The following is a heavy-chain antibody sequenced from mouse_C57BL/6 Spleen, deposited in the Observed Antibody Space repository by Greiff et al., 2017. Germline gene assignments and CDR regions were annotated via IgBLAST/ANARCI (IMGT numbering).Heavy chain of an antibody. V-gene: IGHV5-17*01. D-gene: IGHD3-1*01. CDR3: AGGGLPHAMDY. CDR1: GFTFSDYG. Sequence: EVKVVESGGGLVKPGGSLKLSCAASGFTFSDYGMHWVRQAPEKGLEWVAYISSGSSTIYYADTVKGRFTISRENAKNTLFLQMTSLRSEDTAMYYCAGGGLPHAMDYWGQGTSVTVSS. J-gene: IGHJ4*01. CDR2: ISSGSSTI.